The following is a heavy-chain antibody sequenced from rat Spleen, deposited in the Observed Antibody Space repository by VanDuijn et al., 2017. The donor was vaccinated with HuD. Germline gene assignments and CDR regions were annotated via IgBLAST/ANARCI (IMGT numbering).Heavy chain of an antibody. CDR2: TTNSGGLT. CDR1: GFTFINYV. D-gene: IGHD1-11*01. V-gene: IGHV5S23*01. CDR3: ATYGGFIDY. J-gene: IGHJ2*01. Sequence: EVQLVESGGGLLQPGRSLKLSCTASGFTFINYVMAWVRQAPTKGLEWVASTTNSGGLTFYRDSVKGRFTISRDDAKSTLYLNMDSLRSEDTATYYCATYGGFIDYWGQGVVVTVSS.